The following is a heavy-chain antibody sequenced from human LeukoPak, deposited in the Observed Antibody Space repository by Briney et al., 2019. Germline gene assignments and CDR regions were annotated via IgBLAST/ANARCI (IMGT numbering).Heavy chain of an antibody. V-gene: IGHV4-34*01. Sequence: SEALSLTCAVYGGSFSGYYWSWIRQPPGKGLEWIGEINHSGSTNYNPSLKSRVTISVDTSKNQFSLKLSSVTAADTAMYYCARGQALYYDYIWGSYRYTGFDYWGQGTLVTVSS. CDR3: ARGQALYYDYIWGSYRYTGFDY. CDR2: INHSGST. CDR1: GGSFSGYY. D-gene: IGHD3-16*02. J-gene: IGHJ4*02.